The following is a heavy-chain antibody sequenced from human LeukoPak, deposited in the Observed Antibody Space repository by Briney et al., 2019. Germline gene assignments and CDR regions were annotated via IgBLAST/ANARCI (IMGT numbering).Heavy chain of an antibody. Sequence: GGSLRLSCAASGVTLSSYAMSWARQAPGKGLEWVSGISSSGSGGNTYYADSVKGRFTISRDSSKNTLFLHMNTLRAEDTAIYYCRKDLTVGASSCYFDLWGRGTRVMVSS. CDR3: RKDLTVGASSCYFDL. D-gene: IGHD4-23*01. CDR2: ISSSGSGGNT. V-gene: IGHV3-23*01. J-gene: IGHJ2*01. CDR1: GVTLSSYA.